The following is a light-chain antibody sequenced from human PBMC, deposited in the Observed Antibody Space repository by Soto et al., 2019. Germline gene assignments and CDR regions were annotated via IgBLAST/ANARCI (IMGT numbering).Light chain of an antibody. V-gene: IGKV3-20*01. CDR3: HQYGISPGT. Sequence: DIVLTQSPVTLSLSPWDRATLSCMASETVSSYFLWYHQKPGQDPRLLIYDASKRATGIPDRFSGSGSGTDFTLTISRLEPEDSAVYYCHQYGISPGTFGQGTKVDIK. J-gene: IGKJ1*01. CDR1: ETVSSYF. CDR2: DAS.